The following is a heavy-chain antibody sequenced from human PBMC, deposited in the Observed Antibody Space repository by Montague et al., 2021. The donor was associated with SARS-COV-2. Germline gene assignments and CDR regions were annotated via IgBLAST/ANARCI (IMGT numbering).Heavy chain of an antibody. CDR3: ARDRKWLRSGSKPDYYYYYGMDV. D-gene: IGHD5-12*01. J-gene: IGHJ6*02. Sequence: SLRLSCAASGFTFSSYAMHWVRQAPGKGLEWVAVISYDGSNKYYVDSVXGRFTISRDNSKNTLYLQMNSLRAEDTAVYYCARDRKWLRSGSKPDYYYYYGMDVWGQGTTVIVSS. V-gene: IGHV3-30*04. CDR1: GFTFSSYA. CDR2: ISYDGSNK.